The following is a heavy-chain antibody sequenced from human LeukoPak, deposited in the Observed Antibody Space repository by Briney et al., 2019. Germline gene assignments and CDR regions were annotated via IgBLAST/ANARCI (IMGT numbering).Heavy chain of an antibody. V-gene: IGHV1-18*01. J-gene: IGHJ4*02. CDR1: GYTFTTYG. CDR2: ISGYNGNI. D-gene: IGHD2-15*01. CDR3: ARDAGYCTGGSCWYFDH. Sequence: ASVKVSCKASGYTFTTYGISWVRQAPGQGLEWMGWISGYNGNINYAQKLQGRVTMTTDTSTSTAYMELRSLRSDDTAVYYCARDAGYCTGGSCWYFDHWGQGTLVTVSS.